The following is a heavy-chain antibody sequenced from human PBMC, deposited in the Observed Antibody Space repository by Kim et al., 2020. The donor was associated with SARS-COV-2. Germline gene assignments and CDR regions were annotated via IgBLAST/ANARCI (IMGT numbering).Heavy chain of an antibody. D-gene: IGHD3-10*01. Sequence: GGSLRLSCAASGFTFSSYAMSWVRQAPGKGLEWVSAISGSGGSTYYADSVKGRFTISRDNSKNTLYLQMNSLRAEDTAVYYCANSYGSGIGAVYYFDYWGQGTLVTVSS. CDR3: ANSYGSGIGAVYYFDY. J-gene: IGHJ4*02. V-gene: IGHV3-23*01. CDR1: GFTFSSYA. CDR2: ISGSGGST.